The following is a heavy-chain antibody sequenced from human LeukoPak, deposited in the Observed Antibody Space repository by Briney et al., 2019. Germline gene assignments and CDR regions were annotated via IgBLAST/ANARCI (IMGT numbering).Heavy chain of an antibody. D-gene: IGHD6-13*01. CDR3: AKLRGSTWDPFDY. CDR1: GFTFDDYG. Sequence: GGSLRLSCAASGFTFDDYGMSWVRQAPGKGLDWVSTISGSGDSTYYVDSVKGRFSISRDNSKNTVYLQMNSLRAEDTAVYYCAKLRGSTWDPFDYWGQGTLVTVSS. V-gene: IGHV3-23*01. CDR2: ISGSGDST. J-gene: IGHJ4*02.